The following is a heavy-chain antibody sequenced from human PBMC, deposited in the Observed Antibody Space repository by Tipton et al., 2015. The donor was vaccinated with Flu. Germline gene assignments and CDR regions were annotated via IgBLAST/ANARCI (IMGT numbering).Heavy chain of an antibody. CDR3: ARVGWWLDDAFDI. Sequence: LRLSCTVSGGSISSGSYYWSWIRQPAGKGLEWIGRIYTSGSTNYNPSLKSRVTMSVDTSKNQFSLKLSSVTAADTAVYYCARVGWWLDDAFDIWGQGTMVTVSS. J-gene: IGHJ3*02. CDR1: GGSISSGSYY. D-gene: IGHD2-15*01. V-gene: IGHV4-61*02. CDR2: IYTSGST.